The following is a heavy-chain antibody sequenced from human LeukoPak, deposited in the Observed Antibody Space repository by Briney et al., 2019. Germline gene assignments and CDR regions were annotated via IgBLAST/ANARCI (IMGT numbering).Heavy chain of an antibody. D-gene: IGHD1-7*01. V-gene: IGHV1-18*01. CDR3: ARGEKDGNYGGLDP. J-gene: IGHJ5*02. CDR1: GYTFTNYG. CDR2: ISAYNGNT. Sequence: ASVKVSCKASGYTFTNYGISWVRQAPGQGLEWMGWISAYNGNTNYAQRLQGRVTMTTDTSTNTAYMELRSLRSDDTAIYSCARGEKDGNYGGLDPWGQGTLVTVSS.